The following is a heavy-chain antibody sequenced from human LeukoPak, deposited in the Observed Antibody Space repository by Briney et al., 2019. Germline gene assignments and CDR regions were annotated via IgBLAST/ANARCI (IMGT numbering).Heavy chain of an antibody. Sequence: GASVKVSCKASGYTFTNYAISWVRQAPGQGLEWMGWISTHNGNTKYAQKLQGRVTMTTDTSTSTAYMELRSLRSDDTAVYYCARVQQLLNNWFDPWGQGTLVTVSS. V-gene: IGHV1-18*01. CDR2: ISTHNGNT. CDR1: GYTFTNYA. D-gene: IGHD2-2*01. CDR3: ARVQQLLNNWFDP. J-gene: IGHJ5*02.